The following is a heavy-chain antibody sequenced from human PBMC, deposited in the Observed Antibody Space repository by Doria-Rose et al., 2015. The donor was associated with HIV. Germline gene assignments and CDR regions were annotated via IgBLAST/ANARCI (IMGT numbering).Heavy chain of an antibody. Sequence: QITLKESGPVLAKPTETLTLTCTVSRVSLSSPGMGVSWIRQPPGKALEWLANIFSDDERSYKTSLKSRLTISRCTSKSQVVLTMTDMDPVDTATYYCARIKSSRWYHKYYFDFWGQGTLVIVSA. D-gene: IGHD6-13*01. CDR3: ARIKSSRWYHKYYFDF. CDR2: IFSDDER. V-gene: IGHV2-26*01. J-gene: IGHJ4*02. CDR1: RVSLSSPGMG.